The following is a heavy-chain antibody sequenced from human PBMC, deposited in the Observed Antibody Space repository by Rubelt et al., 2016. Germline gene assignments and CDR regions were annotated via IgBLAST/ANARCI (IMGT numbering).Heavy chain of an antibody. CDR3: ARDYLWFGELSHGMDV. Sequence: RSTNYNPSLKSRVTISVDTSKNQFSLKLSSVTAEDTAVYYCARDYLWFGELSHGMDVWGQGTTVTVSS. D-gene: IGHD3-10*01. J-gene: IGHJ6*02. V-gene: IGHV4-34*01. CDR2: RST.